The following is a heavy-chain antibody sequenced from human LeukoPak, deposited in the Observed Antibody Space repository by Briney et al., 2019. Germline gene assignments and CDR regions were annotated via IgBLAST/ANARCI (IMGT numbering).Heavy chain of an antibody. J-gene: IGHJ4*02. CDR2: INPSGGST. CDR3: ASSAKEPYYFDY. D-gene: IGHD6-25*01. V-gene: IGHV1-46*01. CDR1: GYTFTSYY. Sequence: GASVKVSCKASGYTFTSYYMHWVRQAPGQGLEWMGIINPSGGSTSYAQKFQGRVTMTRDMSTSTVYMELSSLRSEDTAVYYCASSAKEPYYFDYWGQGTLVTVSS.